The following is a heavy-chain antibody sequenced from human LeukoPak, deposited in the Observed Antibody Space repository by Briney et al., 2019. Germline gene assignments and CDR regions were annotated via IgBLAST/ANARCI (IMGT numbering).Heavy chain of an antibody. CDR1: GGSSSGYY. Sequence: SETLSLTCAVYGGSSSGYYWSWIRQPPGKGLEWIGEINHSGSTNYNPSLKSRVTISVDTSKNQFSLKLSSVTAADTAVYYCARSHSSSWYGNWFDPWGQGTLVTVSS. CDR3: ARSHSSSWYGNWFDP. D-gene: IGHD6-13*01. J-gene: IGHJ5*02. V-gene: IGHV4-34*01. CDR2: INHSGST.